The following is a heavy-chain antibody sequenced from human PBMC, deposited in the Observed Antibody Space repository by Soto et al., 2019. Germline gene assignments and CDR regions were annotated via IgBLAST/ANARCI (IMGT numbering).Heavy chain of an antibody. J-gene: IGHJ4*02. Sequence: VSLRLTCAASGCTISSCAISWICQPQGQGLELVSAMSVSGSSTYYSNSAKSRLTIFTENSNNNQYLQMNSLRADDTAAYYYAREIIAAAHPTCLDYWGQGTLVTVSS. CDR1: GCTISSCA. CDR3: AREIIAAAHPTCLDY. D-gene: IGHD6-25*01. V-gene: IGHV3-23*01. CDR2: MSVSGSST.